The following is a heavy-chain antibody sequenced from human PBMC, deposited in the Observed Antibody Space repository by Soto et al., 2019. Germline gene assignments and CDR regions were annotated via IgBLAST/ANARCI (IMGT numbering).Heavy chain of an antibody. Sequence: GGSLRLSCSASGFTFSSYAMHLVRQAPGKGLEYVSAISSNGGSTYYADSVKGRFTISRDNSKNTLYLQMSSLRAEDTAVYYCVKDFSLYDSSGYYFDYWGQGTLVTVSS. J-gene: IGHJ4*02. CDR3: VKDFSLYDSSGYYFDY. D-gene: IGHD3-22*01. CDR1: GFTFSSYA. CDR2: ISSNGGST. V-gene: IGHV3-64D*06.